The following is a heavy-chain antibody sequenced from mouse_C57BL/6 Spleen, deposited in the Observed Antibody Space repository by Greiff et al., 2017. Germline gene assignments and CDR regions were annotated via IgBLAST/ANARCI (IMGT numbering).Heavy chain of an antibody. J-gene: IGHJ3*01. CDR2: IYPGDGDT. CDR1: GYAFSSSW. V-gene: IGHV1-82*01. CDR3: ANPYYYGKGFAY. D-gene: IGHD1-1*01. Sequence: VQLVESGPELVKPGASVKISCKASGYAFSSSWMNWVKQRPGKGLEWIGRIYPGDGDTNYNGKFKGKATLTADKSSSTAYMQLSSLTSEDSAVYFCANPYYYGKGFAYWGQGTLVTVSA.